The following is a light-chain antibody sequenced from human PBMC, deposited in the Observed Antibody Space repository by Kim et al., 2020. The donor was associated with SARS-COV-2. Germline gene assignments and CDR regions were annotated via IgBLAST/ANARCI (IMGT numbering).Light chain of an antibody. Sequence: DIQMTQSPSTLSASVGDRVTITCRASQSVHSWLAWYQQKPGKAPKLLIYKASSLESGVPSRFSGSGSGTEFTLTISSLQPDDFATYYCKQYSIWWTFGQGTKVDIK. CDR1: QSVHSW. CDR3: KQYSIWWT. J-gene: IGKJ1*01. CDR2: KAS. V-gene: IGKV1-5*03.